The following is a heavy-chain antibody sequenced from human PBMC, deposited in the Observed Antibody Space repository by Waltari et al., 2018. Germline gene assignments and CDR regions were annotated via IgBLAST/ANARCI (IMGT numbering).Heavy chain of an antibody. CDR3: ATRGPSNYYDSSGYYYLDY. J-gene: IGHJ4*02. Sequence: EVQLVQSGAEVKKPGATVKISCKVSGYTFTDYYMHWVQQAHGKGLEWMGLGEPEDSETIYAEKFQGRVTITADTSTDTAYMELSSLRSEDTAVDYCATRGPSNYYDSSGYYYLDYWGQGTLVTVSS. V-gene: IGHV1-69-2*01. CDR1: GYTFTDYY. D-gene: IGHD3-22*01. CDR2: GEPEDSET.